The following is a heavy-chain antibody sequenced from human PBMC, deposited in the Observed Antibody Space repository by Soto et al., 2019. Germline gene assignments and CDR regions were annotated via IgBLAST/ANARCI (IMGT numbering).Heavy chain of an antibody. CDR2: INIGNGDT. CDR3: ARQGGSSYSYVEPRLDY. V-gene: IGHV1-3*04. J-gene: IGHJ4*02. D-gene: IGHD2-15*01. Sequence: QVQLVQSGAEVKKPGASVQVSCEVSGFTLTSSAVHWVRQAPGQGLEWMGWINIGNGDTRYPQNFQGTVTITRDTSASTVYMDLSSLRSKDTAVYYCARQGGSSYSYVEPRLDYWGQGTLVTVSS. CDR1: GFTLTSSA.